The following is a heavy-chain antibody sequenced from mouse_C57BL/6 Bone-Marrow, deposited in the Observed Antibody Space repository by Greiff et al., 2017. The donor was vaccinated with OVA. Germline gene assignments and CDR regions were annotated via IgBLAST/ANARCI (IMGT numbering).Heavy chain of an antibody. J-gene: IGHJ4*01. V-gene: IGHV5-6*01. D-gene: IGHD1-1*01. CDR1: GFTFSSYG. CDR3: ARHVHGSLDAMDY. Sequence: EVNVVESGGDLVKPGGSLKLSCAASGFTFSSYGMSWVRQTPDKRLEWVATISSGGSYTYYPDSVKGRFTISRDNAKNTLYLQMSSLKSEDTAMYYCARHVHGSLDAMDYWGQGTSVTVSS. CDR2: ISSGGSYT.